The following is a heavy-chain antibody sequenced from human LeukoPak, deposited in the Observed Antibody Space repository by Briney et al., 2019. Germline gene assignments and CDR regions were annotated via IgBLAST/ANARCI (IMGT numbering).Heavy chain of an antibody. CDR1: GGSFSGYY. CDR2: INHSGST. Sequence: SETLSLTCAVSGGSFSGYYWSWIRQPPRKGLEWIGEINHSGSTNYNPSLKSRVTISVDTSKNQFSLKMSSVTAADTAVYYCARGIRGYSYYFDYWGQGTLVTVSP. V-gene: IGHV4-34*01. D-gene: IGHD3-22*01. J-gene: IGHJ4*02. CDR3: ARGIRGYSYYFDY.